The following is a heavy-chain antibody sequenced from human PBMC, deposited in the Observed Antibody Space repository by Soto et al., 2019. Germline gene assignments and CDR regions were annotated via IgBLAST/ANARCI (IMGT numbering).Heavy chain of an antibody. CDR2: ISWNSGSI. D-gene: IGHD5-12*01. V-gene: IGHV3-9*01. CDR3: AKALRISGYGDYYYMDV. J-gene: IGHJ6*03. CDR1: GFTFDDYA. Sequence: GGSLRLSCAASGFTFDDYAMHWVRQAPGKGLEWVSGISWNSGSIGYADSVKGRFTISRDNAKNSLYLQMNSLRAEDTALYYCAKALRISGYGDYYYMDVWGKGTTVTVSS.